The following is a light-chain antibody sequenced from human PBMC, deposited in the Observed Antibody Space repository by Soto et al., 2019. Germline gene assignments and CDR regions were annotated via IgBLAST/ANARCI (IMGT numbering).Light chain of an antibody. CDR1: SSDVGAYNY. Sequence: LTQPASVSGSPGQSITISCTGTSSDVGAYNYVCWYQHHAGKVPKLIIYDVTDRPSGVSNRFSGSKSGNTASLTISGLQAEDEADYYCSSYTSSDTVIFGGGTKVTVL. CDR3: SSYTSSDTVI. V-gene: IGLV2-14*03. J-gene: IGLJ2*01. CDR2: DVT.